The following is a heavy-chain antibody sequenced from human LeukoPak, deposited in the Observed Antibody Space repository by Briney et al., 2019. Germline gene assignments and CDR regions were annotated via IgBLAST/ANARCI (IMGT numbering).Heavy chain of an antibody. J-gene: IGHJ4*02. D-gene: IGHD3-16*01. CDR3: VKGTPLGY. V-gene: IGHV3-9*01. CDR2: ISWNGDGI. CDR1: GFTFDDYA. Sequence: PRGSLRLSFSASGFTFDDYAMHSVRQTPGKGLEWVSCISWNGDGIDYADSVKGRFTISRDNAKNSLYLQMNSLRPEDTALYYCVKGTPLGYWGQGTLVTVSS.